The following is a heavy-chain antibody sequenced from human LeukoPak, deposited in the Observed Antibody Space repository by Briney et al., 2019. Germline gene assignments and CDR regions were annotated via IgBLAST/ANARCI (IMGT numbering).Heavy chain of an antibody. J-gene: IGHJ4*02. CDR3: ARVGGLVPAAPTYYFDY. Sequence: PGGSLRLSCAASGFTVSSNYMSWVRQAPGKGLEWVSSISSSSSYIYYADSVKGRFTISRDNAKNSLYLQMNSLRAEDTAVYYCARVGGLVPAAPTYYFDYWGQGTLVTVSS. V-gene: IGHV3-21*01. CDR1: GFTVSSNY. CDR2: ISSSSSYI. D-gene: IGHD2-2*01.